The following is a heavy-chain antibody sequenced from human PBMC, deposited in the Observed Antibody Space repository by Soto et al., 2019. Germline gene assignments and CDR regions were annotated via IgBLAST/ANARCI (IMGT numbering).Heavy chain of an antibody. CDR1: GYSFTQYW. Sequence: GESLKISCNISGYSFTQYWIAWVRQMPGKGLEWVGRIDPSDSRADYSPSFQGRVTISVDRSIATTNLRWSSLEASDTAVYYCARQITTFGVIINALNVWGQGTMVTVS. V-gene: IGHV5-10-1*01. J-gene: IGHJ3*01. CDR3: ARQITTFGVIINALNV. D-gene: IGHD3-3*01. CDR2: IDPSDSRA.